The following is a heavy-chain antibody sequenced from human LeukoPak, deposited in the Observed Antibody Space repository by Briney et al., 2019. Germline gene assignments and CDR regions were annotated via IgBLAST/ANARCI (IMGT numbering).Heavy chain of an antibody. D-gene: IGHD5-24*01. CDR1: GFTFSSYA. CDR2: ISGSGGST. CDR3: AKNPGEMATTDYYYYMDV. Sequence: PGGSLRLSCAASGFTFSSYAMSWVRQAPGKGLEWVSAISGSGGSTYYADSVKGRFTISRDNSKNSLYLQMNSLRTEDTALYYCAKNPGEMATTDYYYYMDVWGKGTTVTVSS. J-gene: IGHJ6*03. V-gene: IGHV3-23*01.